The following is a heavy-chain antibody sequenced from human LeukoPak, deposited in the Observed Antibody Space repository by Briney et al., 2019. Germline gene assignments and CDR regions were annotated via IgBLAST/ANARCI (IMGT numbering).Heavy chain of an antibody. V-gene: IGHV3-21*01. D-gene: IGHD6-19*01. J-gene: IGHJ4*02. CDR3: ARGRAHELHSGWYLPFDY. CDR2: ISISSSYR. CDR1: GFTFSSYE. Sequence: GGSLRLSCAASGFTFSSYEMNWVRQAPGKGLEWVSSISISSSYRYYADSVKGRFTISRDNAKNSLYVQMNSLRAEDTAVYYCARGRAHELHSGWYLPFDYWGQGTLVTVSS.